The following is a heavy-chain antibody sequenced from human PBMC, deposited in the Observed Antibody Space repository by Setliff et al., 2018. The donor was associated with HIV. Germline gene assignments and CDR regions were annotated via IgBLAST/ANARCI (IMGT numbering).Heavy chain of an antibody. CDR3: ARQNSGWGVGLYYFDY. D-gene: IGHD6-19*01. CDR1: GGSISSSSYY. V-gene: IGHV4-39*01. CDR2: FYHSGST. J-gene: IGHJ4*02. Sequence: PSETLSLTCTVSGGSISSSSYYWGWIRQSPGKGLEWIGSFYHSGSTHYNPSLKSRVTISVDTPNNHFSLRLSSVTAADTALYYCARQNSGWGVGLYYFDYWGQGTLVTVSS.